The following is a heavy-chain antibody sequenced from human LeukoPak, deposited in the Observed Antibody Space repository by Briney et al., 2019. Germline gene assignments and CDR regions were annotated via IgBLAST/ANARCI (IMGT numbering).Heavy chain of an antibody. D-gene: IGHD6-19*01. J-gene: IGHJ4*02. CDR1: GGSISTYY. CDR3: ARRRGWYPVDY. Sequence: SETLPLTCTVSGGSISTYYWSWIRQPPGKGLEWIGYIYYIGSTNYNPSLKSRVTISVDTSKNQCSLKVTSVTAADTAVYYCARRRGWYPVDYWGQGTLVTVSS. CDR2: IYYIGST. V-gene: IGHV4-59*08.